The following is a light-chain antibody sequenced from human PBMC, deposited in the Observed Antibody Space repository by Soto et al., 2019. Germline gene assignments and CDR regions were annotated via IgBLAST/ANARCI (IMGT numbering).Light chain of an antibody. V-gene: IGKV3-20*01. Sequence: EIVLTQSPGTLSLSPGERATLSCRASQSVNSNYLAWYQQKPGQGPRLLMYGASSRATGIPDRFSGGGSGTDFTLTISRLEPEYFAVYYWQQYDNSPRTFGQGTKVEIK. CDR2: GAS. CDR3: QQYDNSPRT. J-gene: IGKJ1*01. CDR1: QSVNSNY.